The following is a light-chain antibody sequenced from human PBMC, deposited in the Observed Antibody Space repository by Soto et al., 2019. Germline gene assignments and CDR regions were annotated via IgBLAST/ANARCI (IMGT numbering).Light chain of an antibody. Sequence: QAVVTQPPSVSAASGQKVTISCSGSSSNIGNNYVSWYQHVPGTAPKLLIYDNNKRPSGIPDRFSGSKSGASATLGITGLQTGDEADYYCGTWDSTLSAVVFGGGTKVTVL. CDR1: SSNIGNNY. CDR3: GTWDSTLSAVV. J-gene: IGLJ2*01. CDR2: DNN. V-gene: IGLV1-51*01.